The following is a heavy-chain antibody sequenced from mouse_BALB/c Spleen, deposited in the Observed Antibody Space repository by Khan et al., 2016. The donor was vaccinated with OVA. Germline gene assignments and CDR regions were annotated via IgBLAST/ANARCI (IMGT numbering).Heavy chain of an antibody. Sequence: QIQLVQSGPELKKPGETVKISCKASGYTFTNYGMNWVKQSPGKALKWMGWINTYTGAPTYADDFKGRFAFSLETYASTAYLQINNLKNEDTATYFCARPPYFSYTLDHWGQGTSVTVSS. V-gene: IGHV9-3-1*01. CDR1: GYTFTNYG. CDR3: ARPPYFSYTLDH. D-gene: IGHD2-10*01. J-gene: IGHJ4*01. CDR2: INTYTGAP.